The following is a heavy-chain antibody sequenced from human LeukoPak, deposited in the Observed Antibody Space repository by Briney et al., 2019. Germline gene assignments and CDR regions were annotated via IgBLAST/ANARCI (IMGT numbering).Heavy chain of an antibody. CDR2: IYYSGST. J-gene: IGHJ4*02. D-gene: IGHD1-26*01. CDR1: GGSISSTNFY. V-gene: IGHV4-39*07. Sequence: SETLSLTCTVSGGSISSTNFYWGWIRQPPGKGLEWIGSIYYSGSTYYNPSLTSRVTISVDTSKNQFSLRLSSVTAADTAMYYCVRSGSVRGSFDYSGQGTLVTVSS. CDR3: VRSGSVRGSFDY.